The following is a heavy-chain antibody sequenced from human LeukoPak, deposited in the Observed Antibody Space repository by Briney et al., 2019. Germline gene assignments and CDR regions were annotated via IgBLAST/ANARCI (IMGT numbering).Heavy chain of an antibody. Sequence: ASVKVSCKASGYTFISYGISWVRQAPGQGLEWMGWINPNSGGTNYAQKFQGRVTMTRDTSISTAYMELSRLRSDDTAVYYCARNIWFGESSDAFDIWGQGTMVTVSS. J-gene: IGHJ3*02. D-gene: IGHD3-10*01. CDR1: GYTFISYG. CDR3: ARNIWFGESSDAFDI. CDR2: INPNSGGT. V-gene: IGHV1-2*02.